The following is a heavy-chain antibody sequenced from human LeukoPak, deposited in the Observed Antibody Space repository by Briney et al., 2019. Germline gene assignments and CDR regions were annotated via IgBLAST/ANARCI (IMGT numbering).Heavy chain of an antibody. V-gene: IGHV3-21*01. D-gene: IGHD1-26*01. J-gene: IGHJ5*02. CDR1: GFTFNNYS. CDR3: ARVWGGATTTWFDP. Sequence: GSLRLSCAASGFTFNNYSMNWVRQAPGKGLEWVASISSSSSYIYYGDSVKGRFTISRDNAKNSLYLQMNSLRAEDTAVYYCARVWGGATTTWFDPWGQGTLVTVSS. CDR2: ISSSSSYI.